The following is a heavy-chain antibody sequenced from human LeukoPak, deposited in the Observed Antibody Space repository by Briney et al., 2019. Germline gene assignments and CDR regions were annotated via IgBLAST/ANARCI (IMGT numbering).Heavy chain of an antibody. Sequence: PGGSLRLSCAASGFTFSSYEMNWVRQAPGKGLEWGSYISSSGSTIYYADSVKGRFTISRDNAKNSLYLQMNSLRAEDTAVYYCARDMTTVTHFLYYYGMDVWGQGTTVTVSS. CDR2: ISSSGSTI. J-gene: IGHJ6*02. CDR3: ARDMTTVTHFLYYYGMDV. V-gene: IGHV3-48*03. D-gene: IGHD4-17*01. CDR1: GFTFSSYE.